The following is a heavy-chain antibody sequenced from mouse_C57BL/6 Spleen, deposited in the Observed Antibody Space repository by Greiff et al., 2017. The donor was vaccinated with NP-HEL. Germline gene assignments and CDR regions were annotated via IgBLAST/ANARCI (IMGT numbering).Heavy chain of an antibody. CDR3: ARNGYYAMDY. J-gene: IGHJ4*01. CDR1: VSSFPGSF. Sequence: EVQLVESGPELVTPFSSFPLSFISSVSSFPGSFMTWVTPRPGKSLEWLGRINPYHGAPCYNQKFKGKATLTVDKSSSTAHMELLSLTSEDFAVYYCARNGYYAMDYWGQGTSGTVSS. V-gene: IGHV1-37*01. CDR2: INPYHGAP.